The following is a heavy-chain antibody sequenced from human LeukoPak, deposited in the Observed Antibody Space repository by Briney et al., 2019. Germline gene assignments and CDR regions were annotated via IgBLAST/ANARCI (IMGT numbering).Heavy chain of an antibody. J-gene: IGHJ4*02. CDR3: ARVGRPGWLPHVFSFDY. CDR2: IYYSGST. CDR1: GYSISSGYY. D-gene: IGHD3-9*01. V-gene: IGHV4-38-2*02. Sequence: PSETLSLTCTVSGYSISSGYYWGWIRQPPGKGLEWIGYIYYSGSTNYNPSLKSRVTISVDTSKNQFSLKLSSVTAADTAVYYCARVGRPGWLPHVFSFDYWGQGTLVTVSS.